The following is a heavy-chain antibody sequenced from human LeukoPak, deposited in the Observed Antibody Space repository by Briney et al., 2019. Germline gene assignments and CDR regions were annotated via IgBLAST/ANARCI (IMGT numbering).Heavy chain of an antibody. D-gene: IGHD3-10*01. CDR2: IYDSGST. CDR3: ARHYGP. J-gene: IGHJ5*02. V-gene: IGHV4-39*01. Sequence: TSETLSLTCTVSGGSIRSSYYYWGWIRQPPGKGLEWIGSIYDSGSTYYNPSLKSRVTISVDTSKNQFSLKLNSVTAADTAVYYRARHYGPWGQGTLVTVSS. CDR1: GGSIRSSYYY.